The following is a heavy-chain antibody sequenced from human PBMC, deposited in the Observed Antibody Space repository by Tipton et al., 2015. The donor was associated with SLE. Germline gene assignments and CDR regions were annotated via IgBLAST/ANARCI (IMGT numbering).Heavy chain of an antibody. V-gene: IGHV4-39*07. CDR3: ARGGSGWYAGFDH. CDR2: IYYNGGT. CDR1: GASISSSDYS. J-gene: IGHJ4*02. D-gene: IGHD6-19*01. Sequence: TLSLTCNVSGASISSSDYSWGWMRQPPGEGLEWIGTIYYNGGTHSNPSLKSRVSISVDTSKNQFSLSLRSVTTADTATYYCARGGSGWYAGFDHWGQGNLVVVSS.